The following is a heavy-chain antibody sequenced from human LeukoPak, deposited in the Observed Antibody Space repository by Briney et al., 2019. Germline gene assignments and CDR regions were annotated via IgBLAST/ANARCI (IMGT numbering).Heavy chain of an antibody. Sequence: PGGSLRLSCAASGFTFSSYSMNWVRQAPGKGLEWVSYISSSSSTIYYADSVKGRFTISRDNAENSLYLQMNSLRAEDTAVYYCAREGYDFWGVYMDVWGKGTTVTVSS. D-gene: IGHD3-3*01. CDR3: AREGYDFWGVYMDV. V-gene: IGHV3-48*01. CDR2: ISSSSSTI. J-gene: IGHJ6*03. CDR1: GFTFSSYS.